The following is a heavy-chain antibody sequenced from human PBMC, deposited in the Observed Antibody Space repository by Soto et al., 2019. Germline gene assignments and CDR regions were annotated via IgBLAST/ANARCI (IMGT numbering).Heavy chain of an antibody. Sequence: SETLSLTCTVSGGSISSYYWSWIRQPPGKGLEWIGYIYYSGSTNYNPSLKSRVTISVDTSKNQFSLKLSSVTAADTAVYYCARDTPIYYGSGSYYYGMDVWGQGTTVTSP. D-gene: IGHD3-10*01. J-gene: IGHJ6*02. CDR3: ARDTPIYYGSGSYYYGMDV. V-gene: IGHV4-59*01. CDR1: GGSISSYY. CDR2: IYYSGST.